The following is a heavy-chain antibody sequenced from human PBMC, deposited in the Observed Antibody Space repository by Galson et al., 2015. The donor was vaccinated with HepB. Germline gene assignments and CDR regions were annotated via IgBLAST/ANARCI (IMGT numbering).Heavy chain of an antibody. CDR3: ARHFQYDILTGYYSDGMDV. Sequence: ETLSLTCTVSGGSISSYYWSWIRQPPGKGLEWIGYIYYSGSTNYNPSLKSRVTISVDTSKNQFSLKLSSVTAADTAVYYCARHFQYDILTGYYSDGMDVWGQGTTVTVSS. J-gene: IGHJ6*02. CDR2: IYYSGST. CDR1: GGSISSYY. V-gene: IGHV4-59*08. D-gene: IGHD3-9*01.